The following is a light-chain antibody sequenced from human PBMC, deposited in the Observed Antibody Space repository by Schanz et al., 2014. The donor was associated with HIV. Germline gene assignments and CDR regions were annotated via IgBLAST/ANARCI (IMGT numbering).Light chain of an antibody. CDR1: SSSIGFNT. Sequence: QFVLTQPPSASGTPGQRVTISCSGSSSSIGFNTINWYQHLPGTAPKLIMYNSYHRPSGVPDRFSGSSSGTSASLAISGLQSEDEADYYCAAWDDSLKGWVFGGGTKLTVL. CDR3: AAWDDSLKGWV. CDR2: NSY. J-gene: IGLJ3*02. V-gene: IGLV1-44*01.